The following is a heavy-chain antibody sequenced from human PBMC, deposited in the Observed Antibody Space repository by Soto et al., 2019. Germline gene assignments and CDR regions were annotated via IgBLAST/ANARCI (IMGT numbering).Heavy chain of an antibody. CDR1: GFIFSSYA. CDR2: ISGSGGST. J-gene: IGHJ6*02. Sequence: EVQLLESGGGLIQPGGSLRLSCAASGFIFSSYAMSWVRQAPGKGLEWVSAISGSGGSTYYADSVKGRFTISRDNSKNTLYLQMNSLRAEDTAVYYCAKNDYGDHDQYYYGMDVWGQGTTVTVSS. D-gene: IGHD4-17*01. V-gene: IGHV3-23*01. CDR3: AKNDYGDHDQYYYGMDV.